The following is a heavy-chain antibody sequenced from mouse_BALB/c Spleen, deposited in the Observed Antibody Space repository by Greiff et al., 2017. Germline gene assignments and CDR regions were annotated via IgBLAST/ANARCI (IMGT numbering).Heavy chain of an antibody. CDR1: GYAFTNYL. Sequence: QVQLQQSGAELVRPGTSVKVSCKASGYAFTNYLIEWVKQRPGQGLEWIGVINPGSGGTNYNEKFMGKATLTADKSSSTAYMQLSSLTSDDSAVYFCAREDYGSMMDYWGQGTSVTVSS. CDR3: AREDYGSMMDY. CDR2: INPGSGGT. J-gene: IGHJ4*01. V-gene: IGHV1-54*01. D-gene: IGHD1-1*01.